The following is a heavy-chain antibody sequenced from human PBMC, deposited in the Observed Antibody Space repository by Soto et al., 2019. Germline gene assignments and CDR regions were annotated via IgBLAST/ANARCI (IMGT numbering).Heavy chain of an antibody. CDR3: ARGGITFGGVIADY. D-gene: IGHD3-16*02. CDR2: IYYSGST. Sequence: KASETLSLTCTVSGGSISSYYWSWIRQPPGKGLEWIGYIYYSGSTNYNPSLKSRVTISVDTSKNQFSLKLSSVTAADTAVYYCARGGITFGGVIADYWGQGTLVTVSS. V-gene: IGHV4-59*01. J-gene: IGHJ4*02. CDR1: GGSISSYY.